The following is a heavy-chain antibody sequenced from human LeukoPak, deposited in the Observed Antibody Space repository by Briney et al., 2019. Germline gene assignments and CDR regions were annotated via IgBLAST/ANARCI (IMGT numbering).Heavy chain of an antibody. D-gene: IGHD1-26*01. J-gene: IGHJ6*03. CDR1: GFTFSRYS. Sequence: PGGSLRLSCAASGFTFSRYSMNWVRQAPGKGLEWVSSISSSSSYIYYADSVKGRFTISRDNARNSLYLQMNSLTAEDTAVYYCARDPYSGAYGNTYYYYMDVWGKGTTVTISS. V-gene: IGHV3-21*01. CDR3: ARDPYSGAYGNTYYYYMDV. CDR2: ISSSSSYI.